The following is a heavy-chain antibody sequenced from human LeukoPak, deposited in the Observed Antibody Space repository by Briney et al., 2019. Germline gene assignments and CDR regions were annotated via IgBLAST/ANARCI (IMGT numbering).Heavy chain of an antibody. CDR2: IRYDGSNK. V-gene: IGHV3-30*02. D-gene: IGHD2-2*02. J-gene: IGHJ4*02. CDR3: AKAPRCSSTSCYIIDS. Sequence: PGGSLRLSCAASGFTFSSYGMHWVRQAPGKGLEWVAFIRYDGSNKYYADSVKGRFTISRDNSKNTLYLQMNSLRAEDTAVYYCAKAPRCSSTSCYIIDSWGQGTLVTVPS. CDR1: GFTFSSYG.